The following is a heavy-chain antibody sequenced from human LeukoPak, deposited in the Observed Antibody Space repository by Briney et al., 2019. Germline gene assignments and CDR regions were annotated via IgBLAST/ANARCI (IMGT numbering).Heavy chain of an antibody. CDR3: TRRRNYLSHFDY. J-gene: IGHJ4*02. V-gene: IGHV4-34*01. CDR2: INHSGST. D-gene: IGHD1-7*01. CDR1: GGSFSGYY. Sequence: SETLSLTCTVYGGSFSGYYWSWIRQPPGKGLEWIGEINHSGSTNYNASLKSRVTISVDTSKNQFSLKLSSVTAADTAVYYCTRRRNYLSHFDYWGQGTLVTVSS.